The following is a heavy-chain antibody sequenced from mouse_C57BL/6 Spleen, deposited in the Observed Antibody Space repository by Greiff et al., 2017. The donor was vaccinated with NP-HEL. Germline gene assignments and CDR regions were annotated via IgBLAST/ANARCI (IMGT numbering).Heavy chain of an antibody. J-gene: IGHJ3*01. Sequence: VQLQQSGAELVRPGTSVKVSCKASGYAFTNYLIEWVKQRPGQGLEWIGVINPGRGGTNYNEKFKGKATLTADKSSSTAYMQLSSLTSEDSAVYFGARGETWFAYWGQGTLVTVSA. V-gene: IGHV1-54*01. CDR3: ARGETWFAY. CDR1: GYAFTNYL. CDR2: INPGRGGT.